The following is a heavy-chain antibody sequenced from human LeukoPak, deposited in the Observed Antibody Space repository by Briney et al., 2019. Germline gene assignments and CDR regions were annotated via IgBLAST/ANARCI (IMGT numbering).Heavy chain of an antibody. J-gene: IGHJ4*02. D-gene: IGHD3-3*01. Sequence: GGSLRLSCAASGFTFSSHSMHWVRQAPGKGLEWVSYISSSSNTIYYADSVKGRFTISRDNAKQSLYLQMNSLRAEDTAVYYCAKVGRFLEWLFFDYWGQGTLVTVSS. CDR3: AKVGRFLEWLFFDY. CDR2: ISSSSNTI. V-gene: IGHV3-48*04. CDR1: GFTFSSHS.